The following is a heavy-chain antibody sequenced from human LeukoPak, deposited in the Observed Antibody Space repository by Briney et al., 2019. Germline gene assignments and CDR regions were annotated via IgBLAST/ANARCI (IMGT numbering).Heavy chain of an antibody. CDR3: ARDQKLWLTGSWFDP. D-gene: IGHD5-18*01. CDR2: ISYDGSNK. J-gene: IGHJ5*02. CDR1: GFTFSSYA. V-gene: IGHV3-30*04. Sequence: GGSLRLSCAASGFTFSSYAMHWVRQAPGKGLEWVAVISYDGSNKYYADSVKGRFTISRDNSKNTLYLQMNSLRAEDTAVYYCARDQKLWLTGSWFDPWGQGTLVTVSS.